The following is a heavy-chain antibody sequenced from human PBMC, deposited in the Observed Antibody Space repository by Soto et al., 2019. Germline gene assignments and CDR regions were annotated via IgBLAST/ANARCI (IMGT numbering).Heavy chain of an antibody. CDR2: ISYSGST. V-gene: IGHV4-39*01. D-gene: IGHD6-13*01. Sequence: SETLSLTCAVSGASIISNNYYWVWIRQPPGKSLEWIGSISYSGSTFSNPSLKSRVTISVDTSKNQFSLKLSSVTAADTAVYYCARLSLYSTTWQASNWFDPWGQGTLVTVS. CDR1: GASIISNNYY. J-gene: IGHJ5*02. CDR3: ARLSLYSTTWQASNWFDP.